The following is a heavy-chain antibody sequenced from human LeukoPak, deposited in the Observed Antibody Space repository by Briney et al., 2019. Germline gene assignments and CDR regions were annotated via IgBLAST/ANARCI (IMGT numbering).Heavy chain of an antibody. J-gene: IGHJ3*02. Sequence: PGGSLRLSCAASGFTFSSYSMTWVRQAPGKGLEWVSDISGSGGSTYYADSVKGRFTISRDNSKNTLYLKMNTLRAEDTAVYYCAKRHCWRFSGVSCYGAFDIWGRGTMVTVSS. V-gene: IGHV3-23*01. CDR2: ISGSGGST. CDR1: GFTFSSYS. CDR3: AKRHCWRFSGVSCYGAFDI. D-gene: IGHD2-15*01.